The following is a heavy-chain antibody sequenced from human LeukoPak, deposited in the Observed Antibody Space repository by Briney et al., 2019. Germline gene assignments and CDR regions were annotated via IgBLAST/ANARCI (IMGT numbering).Heavy chain of an antibody. CDR3: ARDGGGYDS. CDR1: GFTFTTYW. V-gene: IGHV3-7*01. J-gene: IGHJ5*01. CDR2: IKEDGSRD. D-gene: IGHD5-24*01. Sequence: GGSLRLSCAASGFTFTTYWMSWVRQTPEKGLEWVANIKEDGSRDYYVDSVKGRFTISRDKAKNLLYLQMKSLRAEDTAIYYCARDGGGYDSWGQGTLVTVSS.